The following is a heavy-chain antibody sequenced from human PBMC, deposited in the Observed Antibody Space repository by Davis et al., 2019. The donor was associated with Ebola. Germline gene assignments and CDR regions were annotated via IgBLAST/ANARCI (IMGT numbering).Heavy chain of an antibody. D-gene: IGHD1-1*01. CDR3: ARAQFPTTSDH. J-gene: IGHJ4*02. V-gene: IGHV1-18*01. CDR2: ISADNGNS. Sequence: ASVKVSCKASGYTFTSYGISWVRQAPGQGLEWMGWISADNGNSNYAHKLQDRFTMTTDTSTSTAYMEVGSLKSDDTALYDCARAQFPTTSDHWGQGTLVTVSS. CDR1: GYTFTSYG.